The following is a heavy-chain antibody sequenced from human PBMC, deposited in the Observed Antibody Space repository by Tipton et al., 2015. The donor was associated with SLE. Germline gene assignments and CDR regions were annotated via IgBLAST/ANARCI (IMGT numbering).Heavy chain of an antibody. CDR3: ARDRYYGSGSLGSNYYYMDV. J-gene: IGHJ6*03. Sequence: SLRLSCAASGFTFSSYAMSWVRQAPGKGLEWVSAISGSGGSTYYADSVKGRFTISRDNSKNTLYLQMNSLRAEDTAVYYCARDRYYGSGSLGSNYYYMDVWGKGTTVTVSS. CDR1: GFTFSSYA. CDR2: ISGSGGST. D-gene: IGHD3-10*01. V-gene: IGHV3-23*01.